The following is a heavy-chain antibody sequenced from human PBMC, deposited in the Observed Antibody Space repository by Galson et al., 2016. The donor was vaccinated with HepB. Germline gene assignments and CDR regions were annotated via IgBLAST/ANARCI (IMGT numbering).Heavy chain of an antibody. J-gene: IGHJ4*02. CDR3: TRDREGRSGWCSLDY. CDR2: ILHDGSKK. V-gene: IGHV3-30*04. D-gene: IGHD6-19*01. Sequence: SLRLSCAASGFTFDDYTMHWVRQAPGKGLEWVALILHDGSKKYYADSVKGRFTISRDNAKNTLYLQMNSLRAEDTAVYYCTRDREGRSGWCSLDYWGQGALVTVSS. CDR1: GFTFDDYT.